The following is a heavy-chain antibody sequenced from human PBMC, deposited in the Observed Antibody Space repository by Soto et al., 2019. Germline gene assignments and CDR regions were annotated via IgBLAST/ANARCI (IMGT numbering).Heavy chain of an antibody. CDR2: IDPHSNT. V-gene: IGHV5-51*01. Sequence: EVQLVQSGAEVKKPGESLKISCQGSGYSFSSYWIGWVRQMPGKGLEWMAFIDPHSNTRYSPSFEGQITISADKSISTAYLQWSSLKAPDTAIYYCARRTYTSGWRHYFDYWGQGTLVTVSS. J-gene: IGHJ4*02. CDR3: ARRTYTSGWRHYFDY. CDR1: GYSFSSYW. D-gene: IGHD6-19*01.